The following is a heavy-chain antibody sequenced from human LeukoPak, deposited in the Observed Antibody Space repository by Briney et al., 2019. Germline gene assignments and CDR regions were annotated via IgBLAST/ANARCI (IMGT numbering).Heavy chain of an antibody. Sequence: SQTLSLTCAISGDSVSSNSAAWNWFRQSPSRGLEWLGRTYYRSKWYNDYAVSVKSRITINPDTSKNQFSLQLKSVTPEDTAVYYCARIRVYCSGGSCYEDAFDIWGQGTMVTVSS. J-gene: IGHJ3*02. CDR3: ARIRVYCSGGSCYEDAFDI. CDR1: GDSVSSNSAA. CDR2: TYYRSKWYN. D-gene: IGHD2-15*01. V-gene: IGHV6-1*01.